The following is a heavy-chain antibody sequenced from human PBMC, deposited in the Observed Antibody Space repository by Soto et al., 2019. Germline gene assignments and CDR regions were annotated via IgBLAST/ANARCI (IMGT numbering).Heavy chain of an antibody. CDR1: GGTFSSYA. CDR3: ARDQDRYDIVTDHYYYYDMDV. D-gene: IGHD3-9*01. CDR2: IIPIFGTA. Sequence: QVQLVQSGAEVKKPGSSVKVSCKASGGTFSSYAISWVRQAPGQGLEWVGGIIPIFGTANYAQKFQGRVTFAEDESSRTAYRELRTVRCEDTAVYYCARDQDRYDIVTDHYYYYDMDVWGQGTTVTVSS. V-gene: IGHV1-69*12. J-gene: IGHJ6*02.